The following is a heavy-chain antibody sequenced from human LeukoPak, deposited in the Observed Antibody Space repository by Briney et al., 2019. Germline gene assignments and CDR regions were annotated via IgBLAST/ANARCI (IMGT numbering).Heavy chain of an antibody. V-gene: IGHV4-34*01. CDR3: ARHRGIGRIQLWRLMDV. CDR1: GGSFSGYY. Sequence: KPSETLSLTCAVYGGSFSGYYWSWIRQPPGKGLEWIGEINHSGSTNYNPSLKSRVTISVDTSKNQFSLKLSSVTAADTAVYYCARHRGIGRIQLWRLMDVWGKGTTVTVSS. CDR2: INHSGST. J-gene: IGHJ6*03. D-gene: IGHD5-18*01.